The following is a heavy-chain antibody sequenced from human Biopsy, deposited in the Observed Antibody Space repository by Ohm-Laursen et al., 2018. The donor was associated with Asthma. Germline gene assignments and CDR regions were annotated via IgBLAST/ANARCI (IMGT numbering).Heavy chain of an antibody. Sequence: PRLSCAASGFAVSRDYMFWVRQAPGKGLEWVSVIYSGGTSHTADSVRGRFTISRDYSKNTLYLQMHSLRAEDTAVYYCAREDSSNWSHYYFDYWGQGTLVTVSP. CDR2: IYSGGTS. D-gene: IGHD3-22*01. CDR3: AREDSSNWSHYYFDY. V-gene: IGHV3-53*01. CDR1: GFAVSRDY. J-gene: IGHJ4*02.